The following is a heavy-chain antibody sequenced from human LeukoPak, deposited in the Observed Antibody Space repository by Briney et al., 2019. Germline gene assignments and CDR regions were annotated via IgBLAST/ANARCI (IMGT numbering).Heavy chain of an antibody. CDR3: ANEIRPNDY. CDR1: GFTFSSYA. J-gene: IGHJ4*02. CDR2: ISYDGSNK. V-gene: IGHV3-30*04. Sequence: GGSLRLSCTASGFTFSSYAMHWVRQAPGKGLEWVAVISYDGSNKYYADSVKGRFTISRDNSKNTLYLQMNSLRAEDTAVYYCANEIRPNDYWGQGTQVTVSS. D-gene: IGHD4-17*01.